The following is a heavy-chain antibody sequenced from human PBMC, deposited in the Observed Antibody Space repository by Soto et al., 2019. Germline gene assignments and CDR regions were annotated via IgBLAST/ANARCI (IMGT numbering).Heavy chain of an antibody. CDR2: TSAYNGDS. Sequence: SCKTAGYAFYSYDITWVRQAPGQGLEWMGTTSAYNGDSVFAQNLQGRVTMTIDKSTATAYMDLKNLTSDDTAVYYCASARVTVTPARASGYCGEGTLVSVYS. D-gene: IGHD4-17*01. CDR3: ASARVTVTPARASGY. CDR1: GYAFYSYD. J-gene: IGHJ4*02. V-gene: IGHV1-18*01.